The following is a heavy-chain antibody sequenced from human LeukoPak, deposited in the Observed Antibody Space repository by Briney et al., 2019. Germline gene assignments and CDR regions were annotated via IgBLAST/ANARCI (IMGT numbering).Heavy chain of an antibody. D-gene: IGHD4-23*01. CDR2: ISGSGGST. CDR3: AKDQFGYGGNSDDAFDI. Sequence: GGSLRLSCAASGFTFSSYAMSWVRQASGKGLEWVSAISGSGGSTYYADSVKGRFTISRDNSKNTLYLQMNSLRAEDTAVYYCAKDQFGYGGNSDDAFDIWGQGTMVTVSS. V-gene: IGHV3-23*01. CDR1: GFTFSSYA. J-gene: IGHJ3*02.